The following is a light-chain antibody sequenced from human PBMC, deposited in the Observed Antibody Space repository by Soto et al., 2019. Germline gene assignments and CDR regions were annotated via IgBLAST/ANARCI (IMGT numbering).Light chain of an antibody. Sequence: EIVMKQSPVTLSVSPGERATLSCRASQSVSDSLAWYQQKPGQAPRLLIYGASTRATGFPARFSGSGSGTEFTLTISGLQSEDFAVYFCQQYNDWPETLGQGTKVEIK. CDR2: GAS. V-gene: IGKV3-15*01. J-gene: IGKJ1*01. CDR1: QSVSDS. CDR3: QQYNDWPET.